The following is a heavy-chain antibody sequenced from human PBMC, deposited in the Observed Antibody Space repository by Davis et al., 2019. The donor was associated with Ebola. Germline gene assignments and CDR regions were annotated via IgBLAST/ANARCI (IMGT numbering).Heavy chain of an antibody. V-gene: IGHV4-59*08. J-gene: IGHJ4*02. CDR1: GGSISSYY. CDR3: ARHGAIAAAGTGFDY. D-gene: IGHD6-13*01. CDR2: INYSGST. Sequence: SETLSLTCTVSGGSISSYYWSWIRQPPGKGLEWIGYINYSGSTNYNPSPKSGVTISVDTSKNQFSLKLSTVTAADTAVYYCARHGAIAAAGTGFDYWGQGTLVTVSS.